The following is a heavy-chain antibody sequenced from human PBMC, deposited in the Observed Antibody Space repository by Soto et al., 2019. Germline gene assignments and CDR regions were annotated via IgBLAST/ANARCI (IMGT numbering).Heavy chain of an antibody. CDR1: GFTFSEYA. D-gene: IGHD3-9*01. V-gene: IGHV3-23*01. CDR3: AKVNAAYDILTGFYYYYGMDV. J-gene: IGHJ6*02. Sequence: GGSLRLSCAASGFTFSEYAMSWVRQAPGRGLEWVSAIGGDGSRPDYVDSVKGRFTVSRDNSKNTLYLQMNSLRAEDTAVYYCAKVNAAYDILTGFYYYYGMDVWGQGTTVTVSS. CDR2: IGGDGSRP.